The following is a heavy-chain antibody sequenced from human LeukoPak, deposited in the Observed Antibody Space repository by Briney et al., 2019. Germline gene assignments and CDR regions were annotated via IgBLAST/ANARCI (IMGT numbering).Heavy chain of an antibody. CDR1: GFTVSSYG. V-gene: IGHV3-33*01. J-gene: IGHJ4*02. CDR3: ARELAAIAVAVSGY. Sequence: GGSLRLSCAASGFTVSSYGMHWVRQAPGKGLEWVAVIWYDGSNKYYADSVKGRFTISRDNSKNTLYLQMNSLRAEDTAVYYCARELAAIAVAVSGYWGQGTLVTVSS. D-gene: IGHD6-19*01. CDR2: IWYDGSNK.